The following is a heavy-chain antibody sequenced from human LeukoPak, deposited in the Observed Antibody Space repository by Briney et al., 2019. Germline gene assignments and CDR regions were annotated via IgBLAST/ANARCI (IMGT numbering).Heavy chain of an antibody. CDR2: ICYSGST. D-gene: IGHD2/OR15-2a*01. J-gene: IGHJ5*02. Sequence: SETLSLTCTVSGGSISSCSYYWGWIRQAPGKGRVWYGSICYSGSTYDNPSLKSRVTISVDSSKNQFSLKLTSVTAADTAVYYCARQAEILNWFDPWGQGTLVTVSS. CDR3: ARQAEILNWFDP. V-gene: IGHV4-39*01. CDR1: GGSISSCSYY.